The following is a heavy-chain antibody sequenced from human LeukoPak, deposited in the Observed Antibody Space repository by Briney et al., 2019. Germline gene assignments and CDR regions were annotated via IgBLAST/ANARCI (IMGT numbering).Heavy chain of an antibody. CDR2: INPSGGST. J-gene: IGHJ4*02. D-gene: IGHD3-22*01. V-gene: IGHV1-46*01. Sequence: GASVKVSCKASGYTFTIYDMHWVRQAPGQGLEWMGIINPSGGSTSYAQKFQGRVTMTRDTSTSTVYMELSSLRSEDTAVYYCARGADAYYYDSNDIDYWGQGTLVTVSS. CDR1: GYTFTIYD. CDR3: ARGADAYYYDSNDIDY.